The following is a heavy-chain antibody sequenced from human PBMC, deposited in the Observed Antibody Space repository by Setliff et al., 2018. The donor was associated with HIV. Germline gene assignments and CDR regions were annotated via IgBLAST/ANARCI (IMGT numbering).Heavy chain of an antibody. D-gene: IGHD3-10*01. CDR2: IYTTERI. CDR3: ARPGSSSYYYAMDV. CDR1: GGSISGHY. V-gene: IGHV4-59*11. Sequence: SETLSLTCSFSGGSISGHYWSWIRQTPGKGLEWIATIYTTERISYNPSLRSRVTISVETSQNLFSLRLRSVTAADTGVYYCARPGSSSYYYAMDVWGLGTTVTVSS. J-gene: IGHJ6*02.